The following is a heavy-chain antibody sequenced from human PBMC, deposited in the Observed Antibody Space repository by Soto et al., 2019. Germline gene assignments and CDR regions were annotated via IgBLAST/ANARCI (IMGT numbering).Heavy chain of an antibody. CDR1: GGSISSYY. CDR3: ARHGNGDYAGCFDY. Sequence: SETLSLTCTVSGGSISSYYWSWIRQPPGKGLEWIGYIYYSGSTNYNPSLKSRVTISVDTSKNHFSLKLSSVTAADTAVYYCARHGNGDYAGCFDYWGQGTLVTVSS. V-gene: IGHV4-59*08. J-gene: IGHJ4*02. D-gene: IGHD4-17*01. CDR2: IYYSGST.